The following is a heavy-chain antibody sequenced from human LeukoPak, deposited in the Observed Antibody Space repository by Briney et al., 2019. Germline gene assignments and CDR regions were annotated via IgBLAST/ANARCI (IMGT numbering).Heavy chain of an antibody. Sequence: QAPGKXLYLVSGINCNGDSACYADSVKGRFTISRDNAKNSLYLQMNSLRAEDTALYHCARGQQPDYWGQXT. V-gene: IGHV3-20*01. CDR3: ARGQQPDY. J-gene: IGHJ4*02. CDR2: INCNGDSA. D-gene: IGHD6-13*01.